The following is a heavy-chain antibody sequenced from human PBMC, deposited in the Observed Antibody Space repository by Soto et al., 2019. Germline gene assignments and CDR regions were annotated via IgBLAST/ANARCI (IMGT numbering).Heavy chain of an antibody. CDR2: IIPILGIA. V-gene: IGHV1-69*02. D-gene: IGHD2-2*01. CDR1: GGTFSSYT. Sequence: ASVKVSCKASGGTFSSYTISWVRQAPGQGLEWMGRIIPILGIANYAQKFQGRVTITADKSTSTAYMELSSLRSEDTAVYYCARGIDYDVVVPAAYPSAFDIWGQGTMVTVSS. J-gene: IGHJ3*02. CDR3: ARGIDYDVVVPAAYPSAFDI.